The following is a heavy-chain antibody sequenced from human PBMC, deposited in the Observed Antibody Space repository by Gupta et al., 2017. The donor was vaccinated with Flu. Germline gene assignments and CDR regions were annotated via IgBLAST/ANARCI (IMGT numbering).Heavy chain of an antibody. CDR3: ARSYNYGSGSYLIY. CDR1: GGSTSSGGYY. V-gene: IGHV4-31*03. J-gene: IGHJ4*02. Sequence: QVQLQESGPGLVKPSQTLSLTCTVPGGSTSSGGYYWSWIRQHPGKGLEWIGYIYYSGSTYYNPSLKSRVTISVDTSKNQFSLKLSSVTAADTAVYYCARSYNYGSGSYLIYWGQGTLVTVSS. D-gene: IGHD3-10*01. CDR2: IYYSGST.